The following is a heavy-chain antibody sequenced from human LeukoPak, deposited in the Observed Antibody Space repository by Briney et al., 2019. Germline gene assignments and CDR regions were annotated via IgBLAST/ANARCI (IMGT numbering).Heavy chain of an antibody. V-gene: IGHV3-30*18. CDR1: GFTFSSYG. D-gene: IGHD3-16*01. J-gene: IGHJ4*02. Sequence: PGRSLRLSCAASGFTFSSYGIHWVRQAPGKGLEWVAVISNTGSNKYYADSVKGRFTVSRDNSKNTVYLQTNSLRTEDTAVYYCAKWGSGYYFDYWGQGTLVTVPS. CDR3: AKWGSGYYFDY. CDR2: ISNTGSNK.